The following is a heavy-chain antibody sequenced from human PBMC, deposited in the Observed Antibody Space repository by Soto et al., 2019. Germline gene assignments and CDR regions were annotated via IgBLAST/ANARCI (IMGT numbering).Heavy chain of an antibody. D-gene: IGHD2-8*02. J-gene: IGHJ6*02. Sequence: GGSLRLSCAASGFTFNNYAMNWVRQAPGKGLEWVATISATGGSTYYADYVKGRFTISRDNSKNTLYLQMNSLRAEDTAVYYCAKGLPGTGYYYYYGMDVWGQGTTVTVSS. CDR3: AKGLPGTGYYYYYGMDV. V-gene: IGHV3-23*01. CDR1: GFTFNNYA. CDR2: ISATGGST.